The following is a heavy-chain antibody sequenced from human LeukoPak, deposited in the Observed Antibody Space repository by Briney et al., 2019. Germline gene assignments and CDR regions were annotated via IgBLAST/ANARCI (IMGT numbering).Heavy chain of an antibody. Sequence: GGSLRLSCAASGFTFSSYEMNWVRRAPGKGLEWVSYISSSGSTIYYADSVKGRFTISRDNAKNSLYLQMNSLRAEDTAVYYCARVPWNARDAFDIWGQGTMVTVSS. J-gene: IGHJ3*02. CDR2: ISSSGSTI. CDR1: GFTFSSYE. V-gene: IGHV3-48*03. CDR3: ARVPWNARDAFDI. D-gene: IGHD1-1*01.